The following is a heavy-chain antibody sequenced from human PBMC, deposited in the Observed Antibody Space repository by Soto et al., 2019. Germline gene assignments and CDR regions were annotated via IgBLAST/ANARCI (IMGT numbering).Heavy chain of an antibody. J-gene: IGHJ6*02. V-gene: IGHV3-33*01. CDR2: LWYDGSNK. D-gene: IGHD3-3*01. CDR3: AREVGDFWIGCSIWPLYGMDV. Sequence: LRLSCAASGFTFSSYGMHWVRPAPGKGLELVAVLWYDGSNKYYADSVKGRFTISRDNSKSTLCLQMNSLRAEDTAVYYGAREVGDFWIGCSIWPLYGMDVWAQGTTVTVSS. CDR1: GFTFSSYG.